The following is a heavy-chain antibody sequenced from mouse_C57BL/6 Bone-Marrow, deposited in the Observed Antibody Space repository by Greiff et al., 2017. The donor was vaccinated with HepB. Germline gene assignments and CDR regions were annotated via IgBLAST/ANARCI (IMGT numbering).Heavy chain of an antibody. D-gene: IGHD1-1*01. CDR1: GFTFSSYG. V-gene: IGHV5-6*01. CDR2: ISSGGSYT. J-gene: IGHJ2*01. Sequence: EVQRVESGGDLVKPGGSLKLSCAASGFTFSSYGMSWVRQTPDKRLEWVATISSGGSYTYYPDGVKGRFTISRDNAKNTLYLQMSSLKSEDTAMYYCARIYYGSSYEYYFDYWGQGTTLTVSS. CDR3: ARIYYGSSYEYYFDY.